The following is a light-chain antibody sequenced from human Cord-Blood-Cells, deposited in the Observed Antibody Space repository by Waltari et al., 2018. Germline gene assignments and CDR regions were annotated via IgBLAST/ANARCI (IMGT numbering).Light chain of an antibody. J-gene: IGLJ1*01. Sequence: QSALTQPASASGSPGQSITISCTGTSSAVGGYNYVSWSQQHPGKAPKPMMYDVCNRPSGVSNRFSGSKSGNTASLTISGLQAEDEADYYCSSYTSSSTLAYVFGTGTKVTVL. CDR3: SSYTSSSTLAYV. V-gene: IGLV2-14*01. CDR1: SSAVGGYNY. CDR2: DVC.